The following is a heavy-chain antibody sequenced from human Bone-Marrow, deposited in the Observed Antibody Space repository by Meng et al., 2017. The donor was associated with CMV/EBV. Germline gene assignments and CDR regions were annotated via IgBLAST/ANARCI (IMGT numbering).Heavy chain of an antibody. CDR1: GYTFTSYG. V-gene: IGHV1-18*01. CDR2: ISAYNGNT. J-gene: IGHJ4*02. D-gene: IGHD2-2*01. Sequence: ASVKVSCKASGYTFTSYGISWVRQAPGQGLEWMGWISAYNGNTNYAQKLQGRVTMTTDTSTSTAYMELRSLRSDDTAVYYCARGYCSSTSCPPYYFGYWGQGTLVTVSS. CDR3: ARGYCSSTSCPPYYFGY.